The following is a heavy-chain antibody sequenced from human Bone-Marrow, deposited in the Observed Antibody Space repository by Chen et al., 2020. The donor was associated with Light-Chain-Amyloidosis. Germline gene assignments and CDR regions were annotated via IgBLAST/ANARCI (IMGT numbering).Heavy chain of an antibody. CDR3: ARDYDFWSGYFLY. D-gene: IGHD3-3*01. Sequence: EVQLVESGGGLVPPGGSLRLSCAASGFTFSTYSMNWVRQAPWKGLEWVSYISSSGTIYYADSVKGRFTISRDNAKKRLYLQMNSLRAEDTAVYYCARDYDFWSGYFLYWGQGTLVTVSS. CDR1: GFTFSTYS. V-gene: IGHV3-48*01. J-gene: IGHJ4*02. CDR2: ISSSGTI.